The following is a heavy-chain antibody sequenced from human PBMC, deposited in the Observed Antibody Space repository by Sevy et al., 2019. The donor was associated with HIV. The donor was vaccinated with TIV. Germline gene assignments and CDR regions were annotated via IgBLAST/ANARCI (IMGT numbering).Heavy chain of an antibody. CDR2: ISGSGTRT. D-gene: IGHD3-22*01. CDR1: GFSFDSYG. V-gene: IGHV3-23*01. J-gene: IGHJ6*03. Sequence: GGSLRLSCAVSGFSFDSYGMTWVRQAPGKGLEWVSGISGSGTRTYYADSVKGRFSISRDNSKNRLYLQMNSLRSEDTDRYYRGKGGGGHYDPDEIGYYFYYYNMDVWGKGTTVTVSS. CDR3: GKGGGGHYDPDEIGYYFYYYNMDV.